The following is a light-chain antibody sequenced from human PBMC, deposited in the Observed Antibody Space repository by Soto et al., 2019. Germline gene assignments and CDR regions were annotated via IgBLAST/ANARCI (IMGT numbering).Light chain of an antibody. CDR3: QQRYNWPNT. Sequence: EIVLTQSPATLSLSPGERATLSCRASQSVGTYLAWYQHNPDQAPRLLIYDASNRATGIPARFSGSGSGTDFTLTIRSPEPEDFAVYYCQQRYNWPNTFGQGTKLEIK. V-gene: IGKV3-11*01. J-gene: IGKJ2*01. CDR2: DAS. CDR1: QSVGTY.